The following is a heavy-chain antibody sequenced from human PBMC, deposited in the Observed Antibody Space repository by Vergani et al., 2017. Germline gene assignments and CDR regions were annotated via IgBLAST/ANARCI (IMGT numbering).Heavy chain of an antibody. V-gene: IGHV3-15*07. D-gene: IGHD2-21*01. CDR3: TTDPRYCGDGSCYWLRDHHYYGMDV. Sequence: EVQLVESGGGIVKPGGSLRLSCVASGFSFRNAWMNWVRRTPGKGLEWVGRIKSTFDRGTTDYAAAVKGRFNISRDDSNNTLFLQMNGLKTEDIGVYYCTTDPRYCGDGSCYWLRDHHYYGMDVWGQGTTVTVSS. CDR1: GFSFRNAW. CDR2: IKSTFDRGTT. J-gene: IGHJ6*02.